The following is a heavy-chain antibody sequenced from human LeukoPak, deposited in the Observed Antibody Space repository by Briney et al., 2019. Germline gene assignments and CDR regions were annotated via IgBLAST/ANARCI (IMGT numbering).Heavy chain of an antibody. V-gene: IGHV3-30-3*01. D-gene: IGHD7-27*01. CDR1: GFTFSSYA. J-gene: IGHJ3*02. CDR2: ISYDGSNK. CDR3: AREQNWGSGYDAFDI. Sequence: PGGSLRLSCAASGFTFSSYAMHWVRQAPGKGLEWVAVISYDGSNKYYADSVKGRFTISRDNSKNTLYLQMNSLRAEDTAVYYCAREQNWGSGYDAFDIWGQGTMVTVSS.